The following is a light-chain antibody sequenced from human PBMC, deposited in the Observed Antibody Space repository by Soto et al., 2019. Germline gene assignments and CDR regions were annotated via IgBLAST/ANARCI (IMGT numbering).Light chain of an antibody. Sequence: DIQLTQSPSFLSASVGDRVTITCRASQGINNYLAWYQQKPGKAPKLLIYAASTLQSGVPSRFSGSGSGTEFTLTISSLQTEDFATYYCQQLNSYPRITFGQGTRLEIK. CDR2: AAS. CDR1: QGINNY. J-gene: IGKJ5*01. V-gene: IGKV1-9*01. CDR3: QQLNSYPRIT.